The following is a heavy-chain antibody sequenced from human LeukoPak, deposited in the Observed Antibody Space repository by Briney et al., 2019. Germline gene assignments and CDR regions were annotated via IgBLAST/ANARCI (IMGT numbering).Heavy chain of an antibody. CDR2: IDPSGGST. D-gene: IGHD3-10*01. Sequence: ASVKVSCKASGYTFTSYYMHWVRQAPGQGLEWMGIIDPSGGSTSYAQKFQGRVTMTRDTSTSTVYMELSSLRSEDTAVYYCARTPDYGSGSYYKRGFDYWGQGTLVTVSS. CDR1: GYTFTSYY. V-gene: IGHV1-46*01. J-gene: IGHJ4*02. CDR3: ARTPDYGSGSYYKRGFDY.